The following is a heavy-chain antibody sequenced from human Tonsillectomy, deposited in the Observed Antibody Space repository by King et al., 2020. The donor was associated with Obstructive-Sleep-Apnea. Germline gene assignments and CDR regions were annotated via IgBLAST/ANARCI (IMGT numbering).Heavy chain of an antibody. V-gene: IGHV4-59*03. J-gene: IGHJ4*02. CDR1: GGSISSNY. Sequence: VQLQESGPGLVKASETLSLTCTVSGGSISSNYWNWIRLPPGKGLEWIGHIYFSGSTNFNPSLKSRVTMSVDTSKSQFSLKLSSVTPADTAVYYCATAKSLVRGLPPYSFDNWGQGTLVTVSS. CDR3: ATAKSLVRGLPPYSFDN. CDR2: IYFSGST. D-gene: IGHD3-10*01.